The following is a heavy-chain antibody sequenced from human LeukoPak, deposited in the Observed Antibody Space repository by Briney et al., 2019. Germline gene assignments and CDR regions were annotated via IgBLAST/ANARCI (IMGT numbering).Heavy chain of an antibody. V-gene: IGHV3-74*01. D-gene: IGHD3-22*01. CDR2: INSDGSST. CDR3: ARGGLYYYDSSGYPDY. J-gene: IGHJ4*02. Sequence: GRSLRLSCAASGFTFSSDWMHWVRQAPGKGLVWVSRINSDGSSTSYADSVKGRFTISRDNAKNTLYLQMNSLRAEDTAVYYCARGGLYYYDSSGYPDYWGQGTLVTVSS. CDR1: GFTFSSDW.